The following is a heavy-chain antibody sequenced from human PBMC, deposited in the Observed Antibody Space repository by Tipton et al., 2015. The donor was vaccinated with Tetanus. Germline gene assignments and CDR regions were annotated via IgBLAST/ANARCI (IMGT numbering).Heavy chain of an antibody. CDR2: ISGSGVST. D-gene: IGHD2-2*01. CDR3: AKGPAVRVVVPAATYYFDY. Sequence: SLRLSCAASGFTFSSYAMSWVRQAPGKGLEWVSAISGSGVSTYYADSVKGRFTISRDNSKNTLYLQMKSLRAEDTAVYYCAKGPAVRVVVPAATYYFDYWGQGTLVTVSS. J-gene: IGHJ4*02. CDR1: GFTFSSYA. V-gene: IGHV3-23*01.